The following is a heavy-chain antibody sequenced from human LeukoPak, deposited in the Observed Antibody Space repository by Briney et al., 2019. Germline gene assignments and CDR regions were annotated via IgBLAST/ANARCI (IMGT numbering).Heavy chain of an antibody. CDR3: ARAISNDDNSGYYY. V-gene: IGHV4-4*07. J-gene: IGHJ4*02. CDR1: GGSISSYY. CDR2: IYASGST. Sequence: SETLSLTCTVSGGSISSYYWSWIRQPAGKGLEWIGRIYASGSTKYNPSLKSRVTMSVDTSKNQFSLMLSSVTAADTAVYYCARAISNDDNSGYYYWGQGTLVTVSS. D-gene: IGHD3-22*01.